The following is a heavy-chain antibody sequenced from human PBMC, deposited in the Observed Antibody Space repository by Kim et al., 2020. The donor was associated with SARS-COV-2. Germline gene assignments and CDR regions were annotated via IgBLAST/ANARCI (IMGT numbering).Heavy chain of an antibody. CDR2: SIT. Sequence: SITSYADCGKGRFTISRDNAKHTLYLQMNSLGVDDTAVYYCVQSPTYGMDVWGQGTTVTVSS. CDR3: VQSPTYGMDV. V-gene: IGHV3-74*01. J-gene: IGHJ6*02.